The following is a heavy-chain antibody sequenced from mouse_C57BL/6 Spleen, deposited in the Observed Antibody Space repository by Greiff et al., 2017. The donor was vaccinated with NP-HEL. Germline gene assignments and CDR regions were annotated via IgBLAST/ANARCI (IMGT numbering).Heavy chain of an antibody. CDR1: GYTFTDYY. D-gene: IGHD1-1*01. V-gene: IGHV1-26*01. J-gene: IGHJ3*01. Sequence: VVKPGASVKISCKASGYTFTDYYMNWVKQSHGKSLEWIGDINPNNGGTSYNQKFKGKATLTVDKSSSTAYMELRSLTSEDSAVYYCARNYYGSSSWFAYWGQGTLVTVSA. CDR3: ARNYYGSSSWFAY. CDR2: INPNNGGT.